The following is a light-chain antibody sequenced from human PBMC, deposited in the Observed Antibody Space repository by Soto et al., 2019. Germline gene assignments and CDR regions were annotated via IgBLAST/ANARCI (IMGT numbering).Light chain of an antibody. CDR3: LLSYSDSRPV. J-gene: IGLJ2*01. CDR1: TGAVTSGHY. CDR2: DTS. V-gene: IGLV7-46*01. Sequence: QAVVTQEPSLTVSPGGTVTVTCGSSTGAVTSGHYPYWFQQKPGQAPRTLIYDTSNKHSWTPARFSGSLLGGKAALTLSGAQPEDEAEYYCLLSYSDSRPVSGGGTKLTVL.